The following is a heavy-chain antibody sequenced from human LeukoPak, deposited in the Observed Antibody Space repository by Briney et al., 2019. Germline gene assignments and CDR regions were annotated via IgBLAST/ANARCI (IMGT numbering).Heavy chain of an antibody. D-gene: IGHD6-13*01. Sequence: PSETLSLTCAVYGGSFSGYYWSWIRQPPGKGLEWIGEINHSGSTNYNPSLKGRVTISVDTSKNQFSLKLSSVTAADTAVYYCARVNSSSRYNWFDPWGQGTLVTVSS. CDR1: GGSFSGYY. CDR3: ARVNSSSRYNWFDP. V-gene: IGHV4-34*01. CDR2: INHSGST. J-gene: IGHJ5*02.